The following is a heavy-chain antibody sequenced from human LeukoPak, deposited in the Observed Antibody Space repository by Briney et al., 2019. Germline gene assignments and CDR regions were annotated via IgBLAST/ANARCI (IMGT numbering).Heavy chain of an antibody. CDR3: ARDRHDILTGYYPDY. D-gene: IGHD3-9*01. CDR1: GGSISCYY. V-gene: IGHV4-59*01. Sequence: SETLSLTCTVSGGSISCYYWSWIRQPPGEGLEWIGYFSYSGGTSYNPSLKGRVTISADTSINPVSLQLSPVTAADTAVYYCARDRHDILTGYYPDYWGQGTLVTVSS. CDR2: FSYSGGT. J-gene: IGHJ4*02.